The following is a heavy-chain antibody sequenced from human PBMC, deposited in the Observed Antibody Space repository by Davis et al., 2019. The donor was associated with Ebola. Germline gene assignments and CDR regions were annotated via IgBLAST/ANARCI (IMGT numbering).Heavy chain of an antibody. J-gene: IGHJ5*02. D-gene: IGHD1-26*01. CDR1: GYNFAAYG. CDR2: ISGYNGNT. CDR3: ARDREGGSYDWFDP. Sequence: ASVKVSCKASGYNFAAYGISWVRQAPGQGLEWMGWISGYNGNTKYAQKFQDRVAMTTDTSTTTAYMELRSLRSDDTAVYYCARDREGGSYDWFDPWGQGTLVTVSS. V-gene: IGHV1-18*04.